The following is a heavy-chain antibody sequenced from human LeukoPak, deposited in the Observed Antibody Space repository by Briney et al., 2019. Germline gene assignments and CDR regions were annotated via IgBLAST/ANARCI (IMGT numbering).Heavy chain of an antibody. J-gene: IGHJ4*02. CDR1: GFTLDDYA. CDR2: ISWNSVNI. D-gene: IGHD3-22*01. V-gene: IGHV3-9*03. CDR3: AKWTMIVVAVGDYFDY. Sequence: GRSLRLSCAASGFTLDDYAMHWVRQAPGKGLEWVSGISWNSVNIGYADSVKGRFTISRDNAKNSLYLQMNSLRAEDMALFYCAKWTMIVVAVGDYFDYWGQGTLVTVSS.